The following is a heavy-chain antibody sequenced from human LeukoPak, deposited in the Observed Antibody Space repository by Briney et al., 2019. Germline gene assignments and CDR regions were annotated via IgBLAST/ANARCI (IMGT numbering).Heavy chain of an antibody. V-gene: IGHV4-59*01. CDR3: AREGVSGYDRRARNWFDP. D-gene: IGHD5-12*01. Sequence: SETLSLTCTVSGGSISSYYWSWIRQPPGKGLEWIGYIYYSGSTNYNPSLKSRVTISVDTSKNQFSLKLSSVTAADTAVYYCAREGVSGYDRRARNWFDPWGQGTLVTVSS. CDR1: GGSISSYY. J-gene: IGHJ5*02. CDR2: IYYSGST.